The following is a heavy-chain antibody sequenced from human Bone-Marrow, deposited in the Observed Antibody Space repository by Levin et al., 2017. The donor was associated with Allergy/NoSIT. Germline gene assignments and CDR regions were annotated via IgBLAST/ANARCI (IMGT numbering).Heavy chain of an antibody. CDR2: IYPGDSDT. CDR3: ARQAYSSYWFRWFDP. Sequence: GESLKISCKGSGYSFTSYWIGWVRQMPGKGLEWMGIIYPGDSDTRYSPSFQGQVTISADKSISTAYLQWSSLKASDTAMYYCARQAYSSYWFRWFDPWGQGTLVTVSS. D-gene: IGHD6-13*01. J-gene: IGHJ5*02. V-gene: IGHV5-51*01. CDR1: GYSFTSYW.